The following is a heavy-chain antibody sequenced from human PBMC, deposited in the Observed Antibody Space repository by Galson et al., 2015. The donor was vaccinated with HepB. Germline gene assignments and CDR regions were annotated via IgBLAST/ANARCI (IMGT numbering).Heavy chain of an antibody. CDR3: ATGVTAMVVQGAFDI. Sequence: SVKVSCKASGGTFSSYAISWVRQAPGQGLEWMGRIIPILGIANYAQKFQGRVTITADKSTSTAYMELSSLRSEDAAVYYCATGVTAMVVQGAFDIWGQGTMVTVSS. V-gene: IGHV1-69*04. CDR1: GGTFSSYA. CDR2: IIPILGIA. D-gene: IGHD5-18*01. J-gene: IGHJ3*02.